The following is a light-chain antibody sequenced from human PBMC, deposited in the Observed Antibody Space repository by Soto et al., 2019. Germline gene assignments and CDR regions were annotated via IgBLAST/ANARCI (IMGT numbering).Light chain of an antibody. Sequence: DIQMTQSPSTLSGSVGDRVTITCRASQTISSWLAWYQQKPGKAPKLLIYKASTLKSGVPSRFSGSGSGTDFTLTISSLQPEDFATYYCQQSYSTLYTFGQGTRLEIK. CDR2: KAS. CDR1: QTISSW. CDR3: QQSYSTLYT. V-gene: IGKV1-5*03. J-gene: IGKJ5*01.